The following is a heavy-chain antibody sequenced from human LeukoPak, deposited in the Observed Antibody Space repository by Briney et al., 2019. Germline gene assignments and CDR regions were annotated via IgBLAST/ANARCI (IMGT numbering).Heavy chain of an antibody. D-gene: IGHD3-22*01. CDR3: ARDLYYYDSSGYYLGYFDY. V-gene: IGHV1-46*01. CDR2: INPSGGST. J-gene: IGHJ4*02. CDR1: GYTFTSYY. Sequence: GASVKVSCKASGYTFTSYYMHWVRQAPGQGLEWMGIINPSGGSTSYAQKFQGRVTITADESTSTAYMELSSLRSGDTAVYYCARDLYYYDSSGYYLGYFDYWGQGTLVTVSS.